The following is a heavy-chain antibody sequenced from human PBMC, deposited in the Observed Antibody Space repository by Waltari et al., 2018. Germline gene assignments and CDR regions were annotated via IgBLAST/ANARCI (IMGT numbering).Heavy chain of an antibody. Sequence: QVQLVQSGAEVKKPGASVKVSCKVSGYTLTELSMHWVRQAPGKGLEWMGGVGPEDGETIYAQKFQGRVTMTEDTSTDTAYMELSSLRSEDTSVYYCATAEKWDPTTGYYFDYWGQGTLVTVSS. J-gene: IGHJ4*02. D-gene: IGHD1-26*01. CDR2: VGPEDGET. CDR3: ATAEKWDPTTGYYFDY. V-gene: IGHV1-24*01. CDR1: GYTLTELS.